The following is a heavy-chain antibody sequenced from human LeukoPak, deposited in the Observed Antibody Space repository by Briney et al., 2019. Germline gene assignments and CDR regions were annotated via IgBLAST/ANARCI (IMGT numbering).Heavy chain of an antibody. Sequence: SETLSLTCTVSGGSISSYYWSWIRQPTGKGLEWIGYISYSGSTNYNPSLKSRVTISVDTSKNQFSLKLSSVTAADTAVYHCAREVGATPLWFDPWGQGTLVTVSS. V-gene: IGHV4-59*01. CDR1: GGSISSYY. J-gene: IGHJ5*02. D-gene: IGHD1-26*01. CDR3: AREVGATPLWFDP. CDR2: ISYSGST.